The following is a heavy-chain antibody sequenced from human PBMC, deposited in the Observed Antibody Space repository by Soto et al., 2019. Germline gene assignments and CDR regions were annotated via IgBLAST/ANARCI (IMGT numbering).Heavy chain of an antibody. J-gene: IGHJ4*02. CDR3: ARGGLLWFGELFPYYFDY. V-gene: IGHV1-18*01. D-gene: IGHD3-10*01. Sequence: GASVKVSCKASGYTFTSYGISWVRQAPGQGLEWMGWISAYNGNTNYAQKLQGRVTMTTDTSTSTAYMELRSLRSDDTAVYYCARGGLLWFGELFPYYFDYWGQGTLVTVSS. CDR2: ISAYNGNT. CDR1: GYTFTSYG.